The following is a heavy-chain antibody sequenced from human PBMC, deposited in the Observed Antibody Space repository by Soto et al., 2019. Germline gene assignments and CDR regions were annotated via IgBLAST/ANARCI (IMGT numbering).Heavy chain of an antibody. D-gene: IGHD4-4*01. CDR3: ARTSVSNYYWFDP. V-gene: IGHV1-18*01. J-gene: IGHJ5*02. CDR2: ISVDNGNT. CDR1: GYTFTDYD. Sequence: QGQLVQSGAEVKKPGASVKVSCKASGYTFTDYDISWVRQAPGQGLEWMGWISVDNGNTKYVESLQGRVTMTTDTSSSTAYLEVRSLRSDDTAVYYCARTSVSNYYWFDPWGQGTLVAVSS.